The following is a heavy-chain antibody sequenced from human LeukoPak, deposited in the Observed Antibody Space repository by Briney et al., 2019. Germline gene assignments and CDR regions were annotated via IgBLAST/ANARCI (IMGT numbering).Heavy chain of an antibody. CDR3: ARDRVYYYDSSGLDY. Sequence: GGSLRLSCAASGFTFNEHYMSWIRQAPGKGLEWVSYISSSGSAKYYADSLKGRFTISRDNAKNSLYLQMNSLGAGDTAVYYCARDRVYYYDSSGLDYWGQGTLVTVSS. V-gene: IGHV3-11*01. CDR2: ISSSGSAK. CDR1: GFTFNEHY. J-gene: IGHJ4*02. D-gene: IGHD3-22*01.